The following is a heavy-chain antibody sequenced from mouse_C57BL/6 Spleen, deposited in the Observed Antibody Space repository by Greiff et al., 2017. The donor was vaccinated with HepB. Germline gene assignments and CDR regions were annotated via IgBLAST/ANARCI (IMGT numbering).Heavy chain of an antibody. V-gene: IGHV5-4*01. CDR3: ARDGREFAY. CDR1: GFTFSSYA. J-gene: IGHJ3*01. CDR2: ISDGGSYT. Sequence: EVKLVESGGGLVKPGGSLKLSCAASGFTFSSYAMSWVRQTPEKRLEWVATISDGGSYTYYPDNVKGRFTISRDNAKNNLYLQMSHLKSEDTAMYYCARDGREFAYWGQGTLVTVSA.